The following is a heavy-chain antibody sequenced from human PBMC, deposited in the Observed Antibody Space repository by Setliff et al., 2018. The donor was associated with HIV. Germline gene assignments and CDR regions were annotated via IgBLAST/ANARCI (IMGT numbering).Heavy chain of an antibody. Sequence: ASVKVSCKASGYTFSSNEINWVRQATGQRLEWMGWMNPNSGNTGYAQKFQGRVTMTRDTSISTAYMELNNLKFEDTAVYYCARARRDSYDRGRRNHYYIDVWGKGTTVTVSS. D-gene: IGHD3-22*01. CDR2: MNPNSGNT. V-gene: IGHV1-8*01. J-gene: IGHJ6*03. CDR1: GYTFSSNE. CDR3: ARARRDSYDRGRRNHYYIDV.